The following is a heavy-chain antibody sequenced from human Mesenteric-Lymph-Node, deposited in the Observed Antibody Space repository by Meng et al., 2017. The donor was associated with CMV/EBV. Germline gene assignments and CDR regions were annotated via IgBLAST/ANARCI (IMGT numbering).Heavy chain of an antibody. J-gene: IGHJ4*02. CDR2: IYYSGST. CDR1: GGSISSSSYY. CDR3: AGQIRISGYDRVTPDFSDY. D-gene: IGHD5-12*01. V-gene: IGHV4-39*01. Sequence: GSLRLSCTVSGGSISSSSYYWGWIRQPPGTGLEWIGSIYYSGSTYYNPSLKSRVTISVDTSKNQFSLKLSSVTAADTAVYYCAGQIRISGYDRVTPDFSDYWGQGTLVTVSS.